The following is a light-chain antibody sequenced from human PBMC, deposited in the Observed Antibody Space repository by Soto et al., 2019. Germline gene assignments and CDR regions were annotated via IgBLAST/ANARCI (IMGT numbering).Light chain of an antibody. J-gene: IGLJ1*01. Sequence: QSVLPQPPSASGSPGESVTISCTGTSSDVGGYTYVSWYQQHPGKAPKLMIYEVSKRPSGVPDRFSGSKSGNTASLTVSGLQAEDEADYFCSSYAGSNIYVFGTGTKVTVL. CDR2: EVS. CDR3: SSYAGSNIYV. CDR1: SSDVGGYTY. V-gene: IGLV2-8*01.